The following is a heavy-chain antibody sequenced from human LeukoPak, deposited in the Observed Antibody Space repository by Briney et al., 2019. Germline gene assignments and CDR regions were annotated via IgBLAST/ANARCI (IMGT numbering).Heavy chain of an antibody. Sequence: PSETLSLTCAVYGGSFSGYYWSWIRQPPGKGLEWIGEINHSGSTNYNPSLKSRVTISVDTSKNQFSLKLSSVTAADTAVYYCARHDTVAALDYWGQGTLVTVSS. J-gene: IGHJ4*02. CDR2: INHSGST. D-gene: IGHD5-12*01. CDR3: ARHDTVAALDY. CDR1: GGSFSGYY. V-gene: IGHV4-34*01.